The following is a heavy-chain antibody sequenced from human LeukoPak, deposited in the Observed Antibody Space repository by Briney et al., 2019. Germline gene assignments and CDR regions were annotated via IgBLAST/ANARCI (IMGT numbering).Heavy chain of an antibody. CDR3: ARHGPPRITIFGVVIENWFDP. Sequence: SETLSLTCAVYGGSFSGYYWSWIRQPPGKGLEWIGEINHSGSTNYNPSLKSRVTISVDTSKSQFSLKLSSVTAADTAVYYCARHGPPRITIFGVVIENWFDPWGQGTLVTVSS. CDR1: GGSFSGYY. V-gene: IGHV4-34*01. D-gene: IGHD3-3*01. J-gene: IGHJ5*02. CDR2: INHSGST.